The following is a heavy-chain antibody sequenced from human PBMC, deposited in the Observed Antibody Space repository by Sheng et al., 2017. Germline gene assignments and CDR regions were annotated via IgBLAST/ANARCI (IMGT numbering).Heavy chain of an antibody. J-gene: IGHJ3*02. D-gene: IGHD1-1*01. Sequence: QVTLRESGPALVKPTQTLTLTCTFSGFSLSTSGTCVTWIRQSPGRALEWLARIDWDDDKNYSASLKTRLTISKDTSKNQVVLIMTNMDPVDTATYYCARILTMKHGFDMWGQGTTVTVSS. V-gene: IGHV2-70*15. CDR3: ARILTMKHGFDM. CDR2: IDWDDDK. CDR1: GFSLSTSGTC.